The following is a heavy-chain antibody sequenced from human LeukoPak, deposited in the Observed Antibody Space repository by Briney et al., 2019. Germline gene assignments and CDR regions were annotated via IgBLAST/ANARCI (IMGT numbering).Heavy chain of an antibody. CDR1: GYTFTGYY. Sequence: GASVTVSCKASGYTFTGYYIHWLRQAPGQGLEWMGWINPHSGGTNYVQNFQGRVTMTRDTSISTVYVELRTLRSDDTAVYFCARGLLTGRNWYFDLWGRGTLLTASS. CDR2: INPHSGGT. CDR3: ARGLLTGRNWYFDL. J-gene: IGHJ2*01. V-gene: IGHV1-2*02. D-gene: IGHD3-9*01.